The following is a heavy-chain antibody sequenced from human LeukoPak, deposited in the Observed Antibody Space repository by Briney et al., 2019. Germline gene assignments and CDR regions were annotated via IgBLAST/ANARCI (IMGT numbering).Heavy chain of an antibody. CDR2: IYYSGST. D-gene: IGHD6-13*01. CDR3: AIAAAGTYNY. CDR1: GGSISSSSYY. Sequence: ASETLSLTCTVSGGSISSSSYYWGWIRQPPGKGLEWIGSIYYSGSTYYNPSLKSRVTIPVDTSKNQFSLKLSSVTAADTAVYYCAIAAAGTYNYWGQGTLVTVSS. J-gene: IGHJ4*02. V-gene: IGHV4-39*01.